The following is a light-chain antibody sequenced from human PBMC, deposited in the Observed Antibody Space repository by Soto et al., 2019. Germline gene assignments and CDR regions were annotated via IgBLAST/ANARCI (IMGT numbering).Light chain of an antibody. Sequence: DIQMTQSPSSLSASVGDRVTITCRASQSISSYLNWYQQKPGKAPKLLIYAASSLQRGVPSRFSGSGSGTDFTLIISSLQPEDFATYYCQQSYSTPWTFGQGTKVEIK. CDR2: AAS. V-gene: IGKV1-39*01. J-gene: IGKJ1*01. CDR1: QSISSY. CDR3: QQSYSTPWT.